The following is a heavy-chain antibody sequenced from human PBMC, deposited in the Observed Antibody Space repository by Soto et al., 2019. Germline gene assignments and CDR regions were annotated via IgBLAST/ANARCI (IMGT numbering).Heavy chain of an antibody. Sequence: GASVKVSCKASGYTFTSYGISWVRQAPGQGLEWMGWISAYNGNTNYAQKLQGRVTMTTDTSTSTAYMELRSLRSDDTAVYYCASHFMVRGVIKYYFDYWGQGTLVTVSS. CDR1: GYTFTSYG. J-gene: IGHJ4*02. D-gene: IGHD3-10*01. V-gene: IGHV1-18*01. CDR2: ISAYNGNT. CDR3: ASHFMVRGVIKYYFDY.